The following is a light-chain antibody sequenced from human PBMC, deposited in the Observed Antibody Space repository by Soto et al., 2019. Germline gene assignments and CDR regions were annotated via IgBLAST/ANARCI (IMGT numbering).Light chain of an antibody. CDR3: QQYGSSPLIT. CDR2: GVS. CDR1: QRLSASD. J-gene: IGKJ5*01. V-gene: IGKV3-20*01. Sequence: EIELTHTPGTLSFFPLQRPPLSVRASQRLSASDIAWYQQKPGQAPKFLIYGVSSRATGIPDRFSGSGSGTDFTLTISRLEPEDFAVYHCQQYGSSPLITFGQGNDWR.